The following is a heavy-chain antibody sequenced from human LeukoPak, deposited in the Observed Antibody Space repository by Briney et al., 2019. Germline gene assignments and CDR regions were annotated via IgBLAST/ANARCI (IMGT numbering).Heavy chain of an antibody. D-gene: IGHD5-18*01. V-gene: IGHV3-48*03. CDR1: GFTFSNYE. Sequence: GGSLGLSCAASGFTFSNYEFNWVRQAPGKGLEWVSYISSSGRNIYYADSVKGRFTISRDNAKNSLYLQMNSLRAEDTAVYYCARDLVQLWSKDFWGQGTLVTVSS. J-gene: IGHJ4*02. CDR3: ARDLVQLWSKDF. CDR2: ISSSGRNI.